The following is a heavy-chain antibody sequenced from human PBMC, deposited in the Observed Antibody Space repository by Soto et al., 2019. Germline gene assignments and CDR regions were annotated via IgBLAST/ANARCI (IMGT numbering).Heavy chain of an antibody. J-gene: IGHJ3*02. V-gene: IGHV3-23*01. Sequence: GSSLRLSCSASGFTFSSYAMSWVLQAPGKGLEWVSAISGSGGSTYYADSVKGRFTISRDNSKNTLYLQMNSLRAEDTAVYYCAKVGSNYDSSGYYYQAFDIWGQGTMVTVS. D-gene: IGHD3-22*01. CDR2: ISGSGGST. CDR3: AKVGSNYDSSGYYYQAFDI. CDR1: GFTFSSYA.